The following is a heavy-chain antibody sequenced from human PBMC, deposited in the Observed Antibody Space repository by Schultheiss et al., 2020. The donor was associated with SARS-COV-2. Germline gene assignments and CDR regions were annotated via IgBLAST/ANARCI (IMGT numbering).Heavy chain of an antibody. CDR2: IYHSGST. D-gene: IGHD1-26*01. V-gene: IGHV4-4*02. CDR3: ARTRGGATTAYDAFDI. Sequence: SETLSLTCAVSGGSISSSNWWSWVRQPPGKGLEWIGEIYHSGSTNYNPSLKSRVTISVDTSKNQFSLKLSSVTAADTAVYYCARTRGGATTAYDAFDIWGQGTMVTVSS. CDR1: GGSISSSNW. J-gene: IGHJ3*02.